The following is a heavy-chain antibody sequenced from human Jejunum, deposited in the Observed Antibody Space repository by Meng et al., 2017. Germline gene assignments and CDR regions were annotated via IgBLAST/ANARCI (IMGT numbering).Heavy chain of an antibody. CDR2: VYYSGHT. D-gene: IGHD1-26*01. J-gene: IGHJ4*02. CDR3: ARTPLYSGSYYFDP. CDR1: GDSVSSDNYY. V-gene: IGHV4-61*03. Sequence: QGQLQESGPGLVRPSETLSLPCTVSGDSVSSDNYYWSWIRQPPGKGLEWIGYVYYSGHTDCNPSLKSRLSISIDTSKNHFSLKLSSVTAADTAVYYCARTPLYSGSYYFDPWGQGALVTVSS.